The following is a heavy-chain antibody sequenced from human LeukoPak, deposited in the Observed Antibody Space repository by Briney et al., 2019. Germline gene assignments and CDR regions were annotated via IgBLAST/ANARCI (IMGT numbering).Heavy chain of an antibody. J-gene: IGHJ4*02. Sequence: APVKVSCKASGYTFTSYYMHWVRQAPGQGLEWMGIINPSGGSTSYAQKFQGRVTMTRDTSTSTVYMELSSLRSEDTAVFYCAGAEAAYYYFDYWGQGTLVTVSS. CDR2: INPSGGST. V-gene: IGHV1-46*01. CDR3: AGAEAAYYYFDY. D-gene: IGHD6-19*01. CDR1: GYTFTSYY.